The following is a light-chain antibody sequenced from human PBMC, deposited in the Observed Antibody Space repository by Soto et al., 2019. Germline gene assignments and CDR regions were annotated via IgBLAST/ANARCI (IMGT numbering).Light chain of an antibody. V-gene: IGLV1-44*01. CDR2: SDN. J-gene: IGLJ2*01. Sequence: HSVLTQPPSASGTPGQRVTIFCSGSSSNIGTNTVIWYQQLPGAAPKLLIYSDNQRPSGVPDRFSGSKSGTSASLAISGVQSEDEADYYCAAWDVSLVVFGGGTKLTVL. CDR1: SSNIGTNT. CDR3: AAWDVSLVV.